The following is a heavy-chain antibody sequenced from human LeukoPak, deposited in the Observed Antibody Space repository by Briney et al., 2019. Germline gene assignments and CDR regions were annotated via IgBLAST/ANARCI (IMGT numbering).Heavy chain of an antibody. Sequence: GGSLRLSCAASGFTVSSNYMSWVRQAPGKGLEWVSVIYSGGSTYYADSVKGRFTISRDNSKNTLYFQMNSLRAEDTAVYYCARWLRDNYYYYGMDVWGQGTTVTVSS. V-gene: IGHV3-53*01. J-gene: IGHJ6*02. CDR1: GFTVSSNY. CDR3: ARWLRDNYYYYGMDV. CDR2: IYSGGST. D-gene: IGHD3-9*01.